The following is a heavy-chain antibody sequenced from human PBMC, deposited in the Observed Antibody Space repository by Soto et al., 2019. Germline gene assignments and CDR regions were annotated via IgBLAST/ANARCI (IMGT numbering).Heavy chain of an antibody. J-gene: IGHJ6*02. Sequence: QVQLVQSGAEVKKPGASVKVSCKASGYTFTSYYMHWVRQAPGQGLEWMGIINPSGGSTSYAQKFRGRVTMTRDTSTSTVYMELSSLRSEDTAVYYCARPYYYGSGSYTDYYGMDVWGQGTTVTVSS. CDR3: ARPYYYGSGSYTDYYGMDV. CDR2: INPSGGST. D-gene: IGHD3-10*01. CDR1: GYTFTSYY. V-gene: IGHV1-46*01.